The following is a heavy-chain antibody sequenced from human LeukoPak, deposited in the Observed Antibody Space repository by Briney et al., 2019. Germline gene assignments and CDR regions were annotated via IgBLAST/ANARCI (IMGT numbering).Heavy chain of an antibody. CDR3: ARTTEGYCSSASCFGFSYSYYMDV. V-gene: IGHV4-59*01. CDR1: GGSISTSY. Sequence: SETLSLTCTVSGGSISTSYWSWIRQPPGKGLEWIGYIYNSGSTNYNPSLKSRVTISVDTSKNQFSLKLSSVTAEATAVYYCARTTEGYCSSASCFGFSYSYYMDVWGKGTTVTISS. CDR2: IYNSGST. D-gene: IGHD2-2*01. J-gene: IGHJ6*03.